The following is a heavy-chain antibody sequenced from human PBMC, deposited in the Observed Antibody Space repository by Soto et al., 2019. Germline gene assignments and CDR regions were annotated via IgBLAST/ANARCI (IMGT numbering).Heavy chain of an antibody. CDR2: ISYDGSNK. CDR3: AKGAAAGKIGDY. CDR1: GFTFSSYG. J-gene: IGHJ4*02. D-gene: IGHD6-13*01. V-gene: IGHV3-30*18. Sequence: QVQLVESGGGVVQPGRSLRLSCAASGFTFSSYGMHWVRQAPGKGLEWVAVISYDGSNKYYADSVKGRFTITRDNSKNPLYLQINGRRAEDTAVYYCAKGAAAGKIGDYWGQGTMVTVSS.